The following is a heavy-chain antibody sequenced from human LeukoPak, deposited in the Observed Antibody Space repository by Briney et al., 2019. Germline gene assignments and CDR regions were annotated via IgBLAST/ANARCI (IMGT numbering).Heavy chain of an antibody. J-gene: IGHJ4*02. CDR1: GDTFSSYA. D-gene: IGHD3-10*01. V-gene: IGHV1-69*05. CDR2: TIPILGTA. CDR3: ARDYYGSGRSD. Sequence: SVKVSCKASGDTFSSYAISWGRQAPGPGLEWMGGTIPILGTANYAQKFQGRVTITTDESTSTAYMELSSLRSEDTAVYYCARDYYGSGRSDWGQGTLVTVSS.